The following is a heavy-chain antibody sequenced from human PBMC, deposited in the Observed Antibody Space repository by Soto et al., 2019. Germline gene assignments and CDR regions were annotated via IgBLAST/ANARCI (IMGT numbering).Heavy chain of an antibody. J-gene: IGHJ4*02. CDR3: ASSRGDTDLFDY. CDR2: IYYSGST. CDR1: GGSISSYY. D-gene: IGHD4-17*01. V-gene: IGHV4-59*01. Sequence: RTCTVSGGSISSYYWSWIRQPPGKGLEWIGYIYYSGSTNYNPSLKSRVTISVDTSKNQFSLKLSSVTAADTAVYYCASSRGDTDLFDYWGQGTLVTVSS.